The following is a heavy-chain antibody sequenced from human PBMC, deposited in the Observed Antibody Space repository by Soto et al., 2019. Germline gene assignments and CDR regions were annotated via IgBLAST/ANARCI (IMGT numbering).Heavy chain of an antibody. J-gene: IGHJ3*02. CDR2: IYYSGST. Sequence: SETLSLTCTVSGGSISSYYWSWIRQPPGKGLEWIGYIYYSGSTNYNPSLKSRVTMSVDTSKNQFSLKVSSVTAADTAVYHCARHGAAVGSDALAIWGQGTMVTVSS. CDR3: ARHGAAVGSDALAI. V-gene: IGHV4-59*08. D-gene: IGHD6-13*01. CDR1: GGSISSYY.